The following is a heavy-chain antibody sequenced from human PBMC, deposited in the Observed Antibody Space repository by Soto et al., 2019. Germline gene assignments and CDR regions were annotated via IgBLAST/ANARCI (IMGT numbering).Heavy chain of an antibody. J-gene: IGHJ5*02. D-gene: IGHD1-26*01. Sequence: QVQPEQSGAEVKKPGSSVKVSCQPSGGSSHGFGFTWVRQAPGHGLEFMGGTIPMFGTARYAQKCQGRLTLTSDESTGTTYMELNHLRPDVTAMYDCAGVSLELTALPTEGFDPCGQRTPGIVSS. CDR2: TIPMFGTA. CDR1: GGSSHGFG. CDR3: AGVSLELTALPTEGFDP. V-gene: IGHV1-69*05.